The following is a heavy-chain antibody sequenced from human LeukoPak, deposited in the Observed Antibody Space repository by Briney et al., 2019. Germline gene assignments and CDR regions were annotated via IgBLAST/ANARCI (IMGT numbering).Heavy chain of an antibody. Sequence: GESLKISCKVSGYSFTTYWIGWVRRMPGKGLEWMGIIYPGDSDTRYSPSFQGQITISADKSISTAYLQWSSLKASDTAMYYCARSSIIGTPSYFDYWGQGTLVTVSS. V-gene: IGHV5-51*01. CDR1: GYSFTTYW. J-gene: IGHJ4*02. D-gene: IGHD1-20*01. CDR3: ARSSIIGTPSYFDY. CDR2: IYPGDSDT.